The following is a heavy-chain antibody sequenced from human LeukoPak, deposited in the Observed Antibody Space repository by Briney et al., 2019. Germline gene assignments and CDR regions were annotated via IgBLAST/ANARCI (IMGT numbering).Heavy chain of an antibody. CDR1: GGSFSGYY. V-gene: IGHV4-34*01. Sequence: PSETLSLTCAVYGGSFSGYYWSWIRQPPGKGLEWIGEINHSGSTNCNPSLKSRVTISVDTSKNQFSLKLSSVTAADTAVYYCARGRHDSSGYYQRDYYYMDVWGKGTTVTVSS. CDR2: INHSGST. CDR3: ARGRHDSSGYYQRDYYYMDV. J-gene: IGHJ6*03. D-gene: IGHD3-22*01.